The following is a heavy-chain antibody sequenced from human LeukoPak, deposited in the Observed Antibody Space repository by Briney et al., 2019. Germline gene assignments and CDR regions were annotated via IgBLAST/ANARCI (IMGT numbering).Heavy chain of an antibody. V-gene: IGHV5-51*01. J-gene: IGHJ3*02. CDR2: MYPGDSDI. D-gene: IGHD3-22*01. Sequence: GESLKISCKGSGFSFTSYWIGWVRQMPGKGLEWMGVMYPGDSDIRYSPSFQGQVTISADKSISTAYLQWSSLKASDTAMYYCAGGSGGYYPPPDAFDIWGQGTMVTVSS. CDR3: AGGSGGYYPPPDAFDI. CDR1: GFSFTSYW.